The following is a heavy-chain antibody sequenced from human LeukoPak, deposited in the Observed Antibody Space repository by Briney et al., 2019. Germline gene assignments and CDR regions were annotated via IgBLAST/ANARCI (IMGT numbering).Heavy chain of an antibody. V-gene: IGHV3-33*01. J-gene: IGHJ6*02. D-gene: IGHD2-2*02. Sequence: GGSLRLSCAASGFTFSSYGMHWVRQAPGKGLEWVAVIWYDGSNKYYADSVKGRFTISRDNSKNTLYLQMNSLRAEDTAVYYCPRERYSSTSCYKGYYYYGMDVWGQGTTVTVSS. CDR1: GFTFSSYG. CDR3: PRERYSSTSCYKGYYYYGMDV. CDR2: IWYDGSNK.